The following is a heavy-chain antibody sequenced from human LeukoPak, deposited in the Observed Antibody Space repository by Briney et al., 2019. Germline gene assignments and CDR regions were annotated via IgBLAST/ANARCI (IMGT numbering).Heavy chain of an antibody. V-gene: IGHV1-18*01. J-gene: IGHJ4*02. CDR3: AGGTKAGYDSSGYSYYFDY. CDR1: GYTFTSYG. Sequence: ASVKVSCKASGYTFTSYGISWVRQAPGQGLEWMGWISAYNGNTNYAQKLQGRVTMTTDTSTSTAYMELRSLRSDDTAVYYCAGGTKAGYDSSGYSYYFDYWGQGTLVTVSS. CDR2: ISAYNGNT. D-gene: IGHD3-22*01.